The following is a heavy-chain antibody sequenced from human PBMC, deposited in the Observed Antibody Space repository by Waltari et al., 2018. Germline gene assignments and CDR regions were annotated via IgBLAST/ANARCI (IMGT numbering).Heavy chain of an antibody. V-gene: IGHV1-18*01. CDR3: ARGGGPRTVVALTFDL. D-gene: IGHD2-15*01. J-gene: IGHJ4*02. CDR1: GYTFTNFG. CDR2: ISPYTGYA. Sequence: QVQLVQSGAEVKKPGASVKVSCKASGYTFTNFGVNWVRQAPGQGLEWMGWISPYTGYADDEHTFQGRGTMTTDTSTTTAYLDLTSLRSDDTVVYYCARGGGPRTVVALTFDLWGQGTLITVSS.